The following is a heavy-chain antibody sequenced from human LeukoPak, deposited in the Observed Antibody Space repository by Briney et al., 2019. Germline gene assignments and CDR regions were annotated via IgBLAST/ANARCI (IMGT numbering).Heavy chain of an antibody. D-gene: IGHD3-10*01. CDR2: ISSSSPYI. Sequence: GGSLRLSCAASAFTFSDYSMNWVRQAPGKGLEWVASISSSSPYIYYTDSVKGRFTISRDNAKNSLYLQMNSLRAEDTAVYYCAKVTYGSGTYGAFDYWGQGTLVTVSS. J-gene: IGHJ4*02. V-gene: IGHV3-21*04. CDR1: AFTFSDYS. CDR3: AKVTYGSGTYGAFDY.